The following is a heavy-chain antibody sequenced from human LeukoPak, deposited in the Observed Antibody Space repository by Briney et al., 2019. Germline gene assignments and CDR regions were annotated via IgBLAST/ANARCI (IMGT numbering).Heavy chain of an antibody. Sequence: PGGSLRLSCSASGFTFRNFAISWVRQAPGKGLEWVSSIGGGDTHYADSVKGRFTISRDDSRSTVDLQMSSLRAEDTAVYYCAKDGQSFNSMYDYFDSWAREPWSPSPQ. CDR1: GFTFRNFA. CDR3: AKDGQSFNSMYDYFDS. V-gene: IGHV3-23*01. D-gene: IGHD2-8*01. J-gene: IGHJ4*02. CDR2: IGGGDT.